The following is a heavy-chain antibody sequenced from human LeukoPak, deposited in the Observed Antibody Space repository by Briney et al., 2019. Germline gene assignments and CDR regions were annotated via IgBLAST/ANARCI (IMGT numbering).Heavy chain of an antibody. D-gene: IGHD3-22*01. Sequence: PGGTLRLSCAASGFTFSSYAMSWVRQAPGKGLEWVSAISGSGGSTYYADSVKGRFTISRDNSKNTLYLQMNSLRAEDAAVYYCAKSFTQYYYDSSGYGGRGAFDIWGQGTMVTVSS. V-gene: IGHV3-23*01. CDR1: GFTFSSYA. CDR2: ISGSGGST. CDR3: AKSFTQYYYDSSGYGGRGAFDI. J-gene: IGHJ3*02.